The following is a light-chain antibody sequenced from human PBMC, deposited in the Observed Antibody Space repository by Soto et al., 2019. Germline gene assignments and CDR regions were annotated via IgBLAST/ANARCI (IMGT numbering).Light chain of an antibody. J-gene: IGLJ3*02. CDR1: SSDVGAYKY. V-gene: IGLV2-8*01. Sequence: QSALTKPPSASGSPGQSVTISCTGTSSDVGAYKYVSWYQQYPGKAPKLMIYEVSKRPSGVPDRFSGSKSGNTASLTVSGLQDEDEADYYCTSYVGSDIWVFGGGTKLTVL. CDR2: EVS. CDR3: TSYVGSDIWV.